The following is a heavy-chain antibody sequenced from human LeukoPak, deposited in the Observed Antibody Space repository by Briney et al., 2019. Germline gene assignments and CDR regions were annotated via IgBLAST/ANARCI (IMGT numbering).Heavy chain of an antibody. CDR3: ARIAVAGTWDWFDP. Sequence: GGTLRLSCAASGFTFSSYGMSWVRQAPGKGLEWVSGISGIGGSTDYADSVKGRFTISRDNYKNTLHLQMKSLRAEDTAVYYCARIAVAGTWDWFDPWGQGTLVTVSS. D-gene: IGHD6-19*01. V-gene: IGHV3-23*01. J-gene: IGHJ5*02. CDR2: ISGIGGST. CDR1: GFTFSSYG.